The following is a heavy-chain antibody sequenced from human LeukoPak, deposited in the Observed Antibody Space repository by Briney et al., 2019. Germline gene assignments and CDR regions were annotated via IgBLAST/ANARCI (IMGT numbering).Heavy chain of an antibody. CDR3: ARQAGFSNKYFDY. D-gene: IGHD4-11*01. V-gene: IGHV5-51*01. CDR1: GDRFTGYW. J-gene: IGHJ4*02. CDR2: IYPDDSDI. Sequence: GESLRISCRVSGDRFTGYWIAWLRHLPGKGLEWMGIIYPDDSDIRYGPSFQGQATMSVDRSSATAYLHLSRLKASDIATDYCARQAGFSNKYFDYWGQGTLVTVSS.